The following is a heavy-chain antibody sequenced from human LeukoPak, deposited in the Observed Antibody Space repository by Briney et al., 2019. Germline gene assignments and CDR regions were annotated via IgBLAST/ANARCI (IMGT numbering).Heavy chain of an antibody. CDR2: IIPIFGTA. CDR1: GYTFTSYG. V-gene: IGHV1-69*06. J-gene: IGHJ3*02. D-gene: IGHD2-21*02. CDR3: AKEVVVTAIRAFDI. Sequence: SVKVSCKASGYTFTSYGISWGRQAPGQGLEWMGWIIPIFGTANYAQKFQGRVTITADKSTSTAYMELSSLRSEDTAVYYCAKEVVVTAIRAFDIWGQGTMVTVSS.